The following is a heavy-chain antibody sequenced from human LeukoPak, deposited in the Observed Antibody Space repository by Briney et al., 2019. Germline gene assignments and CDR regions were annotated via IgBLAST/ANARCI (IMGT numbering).Heavy chain of an antibody. Sequence: SETLSLTCTVSGGAISSYYWSWIRQPPGKGLEWIGYIYYSGSTNYNPSLKSRVTISVDTSKNQLSLKLTSVTAADTAVYYCARELGATVVNYGMDVWGQGTTVTVSS. CDR2: IYYSGST. J-gene: IGHJ6*02. CDR3: ARELGATVVNYGMDV. CDR1: GGAISSYY. D-gene: IGHD4-23*01. V-gene: IGHV4-59*01.